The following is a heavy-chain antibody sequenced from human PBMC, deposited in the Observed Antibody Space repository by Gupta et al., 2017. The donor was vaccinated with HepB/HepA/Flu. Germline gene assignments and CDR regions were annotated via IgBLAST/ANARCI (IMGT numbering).Heavy chain of an antibody. Sequence: QVHLVQSGAEVRKPGASMKVSCKVSGHTLTELCVHWVRQAPGKGLEWMGSFDPENDETVYAQRFQGRITMTEDTSTDTAYMELSSLRSEDTAVYYCATSLSVVPVARIPYYYYYMDVWGEGTTVTVSS. CDR1: GHTLTELC. D-gene: IGHD2-2*01. V-gene: IGHV1-24*01. CDR3: ATSLSVVPVARIPYYYYYMDV. CDR2: FDPENDET. J-gene: IGHJ6*03.